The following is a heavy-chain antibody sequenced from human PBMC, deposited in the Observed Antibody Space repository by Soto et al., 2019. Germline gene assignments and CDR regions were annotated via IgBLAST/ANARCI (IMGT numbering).Heavy chain of an antibody. Sequence: ASVKVSCKASGGTFSRSAINWVRQAPGQGLEWMGGIVPVFGKANYAQKFQGRVTITADESTSTGYMELRSLTSEDTAVYYCARDGTLYDSSAYYYVYWGQGTLVTVPS. CDR3: ARDGTLYDSSAYYYVY. CDR1: GGTFSRSA. CDR2: IVPVFGKA. V-gene: IGHV1-69*13. J-gene: IGHJ4*02. D-gene: IGHD3-22*01.